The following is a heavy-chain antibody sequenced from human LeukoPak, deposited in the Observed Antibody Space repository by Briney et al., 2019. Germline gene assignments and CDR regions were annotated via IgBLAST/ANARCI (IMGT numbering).Heavy chain of an antibody. J-gene: IGHJ4*02. CDR2: INHSGST. Sequence: SETLSLTCAVNGRSFSGYYWSLIRQPPGKGLEWIGEINHSGSTNYNPSLKSRVTISVDTSKNQFSLKLSSVTAADTAVYYCARGRRIVVVPAAIGSEWSFDYWGQGTLVTVSS. CDR3: ARGRRIVVVPAAIGSEWSFDY. V-gene: IGHV4-34*01. D-gene: IGHD2-2*02. CDR1: GRSFSGYY.